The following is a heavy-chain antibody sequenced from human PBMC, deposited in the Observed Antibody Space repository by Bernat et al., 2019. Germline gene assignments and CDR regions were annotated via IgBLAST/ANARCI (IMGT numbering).Heavy chain of an antibody. CDR2: ISYDGSNK. CDR3: ARDKYYGSGNRVDYYYYYYMDV. CDR1: GFTFSSYA. V-gene: IGHV3-30*01. D-gene: IGHD3-10*01. J-gene: IGHJ6*03. Sequence: VQLVESGGGVVQPGRSLRLSCAASGFTFSSYAMHWVRQAPGKGLEWVAVISYDGSNKYYADSVKGRFTISRDNSKNTLYLQMNSLRAEDTAVYYCARDKYYGSGNRVDYYYYYYMDVWGKGTTVTVSS.